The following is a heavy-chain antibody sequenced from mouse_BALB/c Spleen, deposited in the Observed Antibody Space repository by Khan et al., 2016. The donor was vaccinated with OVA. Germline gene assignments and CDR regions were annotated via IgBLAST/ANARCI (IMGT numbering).Heavy chain of an antibody. CDR3: VRSLCDYGSAYEGFAY. CDR2: ISPNSDGS. D-gene: IGHD1-1*01. Sequence: VQLQQSGPELVKPGASVKMSCKASGYTFTSYVMHWVKQKPRQGLEWIGYISPNSDGSKYNEKFRGKATLTSDKSSSTAYMELSSLTSEDSAVYYCVRSLCDYGSAYEGFAYWGQGTLVTVSA. J-gene: IGHJ3*01. V-gene: IGHV1S136*01. CDR1: GYTFTSYV.